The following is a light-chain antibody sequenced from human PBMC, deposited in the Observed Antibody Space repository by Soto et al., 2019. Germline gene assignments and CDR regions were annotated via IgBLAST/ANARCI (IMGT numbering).Light chain of an antibody. CDR2: EVS. V-gene: IGLV2-14*01. CDR3: SSYTSSSTWV. Sequence: QSVLTQPASVSGSPGQSITISCTGTSSDVGGYNYVSWYQQHPGKAPKLMIYEVSNRPSGVSNRFSGSKSGNTASLTISGLQAEDEADYYCSSYTSSSTWVFGGGPSSPS. J-gene: IGLJ3*02. CDR1: SSDVGGYNY.